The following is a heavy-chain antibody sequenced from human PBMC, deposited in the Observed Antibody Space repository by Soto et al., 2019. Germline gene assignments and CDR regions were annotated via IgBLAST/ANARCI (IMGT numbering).Heavy chain of an antibody. CDR1: GYTFTRYG. D-gene: IGHD3-16*01. Sequence: QVQLVQSGAEVKNPGASVKVSCKASGYTFTRYGIGWARQAPGQGLGWMGWINTYNGNTNYAQNGQGRVTLTTDTSTSIAYMELRSLRSNDTAIYYCAMVDVYVTPSPQDVWGQGTTVIVSS. CDR3: AMVDVYVTPSPQDV. V-gene: IGHV1-18*01. CDR2: INTYNGNT. J-gene: IGHJ6*02.